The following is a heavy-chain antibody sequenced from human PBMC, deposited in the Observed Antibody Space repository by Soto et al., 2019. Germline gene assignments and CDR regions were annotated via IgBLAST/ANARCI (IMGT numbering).Heavy chain of an antibody. V-gene: IGHV1-46*03. D-gene: IGHD3-16*02. Sequence: QVQLVQSGAEVMKPGASVKVSCKASGDTSTSHYIHWVRQAPGQGPEWMGRIHPSGGGTTYAHDFQGRSVMTMDTSTSTVYMDLSSLTSEDTDVYYCSSRVKGDLDVWGQWTTVIVS. J-gene: IGHJ6*01. CDR3: SSRVKGDLDV. CDR2: IHPSGGGT. CDR1: GDTSTSHY.